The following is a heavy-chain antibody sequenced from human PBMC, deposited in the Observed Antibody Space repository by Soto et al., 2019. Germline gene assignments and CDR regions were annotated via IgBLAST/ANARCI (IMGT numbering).Heavy chain of an antibody. CDR2: ISYDGSNK. V-gene: IGHV3-30*18. CDR1: GFTFSNYG. CDR3: AKDFSGFSDY. J-gene: IGHJ4*02. D-gene: IGHD3-22*01. Sequence: GGSLRLSCAASGFTFSNYGMHWVRQAPGKGLEWVAVISYDGSNKYYADSVTGRFNVSRDNSKNTLYLQMNSLRAEDTAVYYCAKDFSGFSDYWGQGTLVTVSS.